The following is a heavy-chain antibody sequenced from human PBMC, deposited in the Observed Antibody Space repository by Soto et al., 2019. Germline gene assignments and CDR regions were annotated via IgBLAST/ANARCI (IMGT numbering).Heavy chain of an antibody. CDR2: ISSSSSYT. J-gene: IGHJ6*02. D-gene: IGHD6-13*01. Sequence: QVQLVESGGGLVKPGGSLRLSCAASGFTFSDYYMSWIRQAPGKGLEWVSYISSSSSYTNYADSVKGRFTISRDNAKNSLYLQMNSLRAEDTAVYYCARDKSWGPPYYYGMDVWGQGTTVTVSS. V-gene: IGHV3-11*06. CDR1: GFTFSDYY. CDR3: ARDKSWGPPYYYGMDV.